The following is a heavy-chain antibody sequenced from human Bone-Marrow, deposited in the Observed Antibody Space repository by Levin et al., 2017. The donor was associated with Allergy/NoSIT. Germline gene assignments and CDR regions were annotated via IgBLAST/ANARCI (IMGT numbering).Heavy chain of an antibody. Sequence: SETLSLTCDVSGASISNYYWTWIRQPAGRGLQWIGRVYNSESINYNPSLEGRVTMSVDTSKNRFSLRLSSVTAADTAVYYCARVRGYVSGDVNYFDYWGQGTLVTVSS. V-gene: IGHV4-4*07. CDR2: VYNSESI. J-gene: IGHJ4*02. D-gene: IGHD2-21*01. CDR3: ARVRGYVSGDVNYFDY. CDR1: GASISNYY.